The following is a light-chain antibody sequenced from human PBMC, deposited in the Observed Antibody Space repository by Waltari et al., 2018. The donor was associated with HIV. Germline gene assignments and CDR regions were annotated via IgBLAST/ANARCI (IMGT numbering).Light chain of an antibody. J-gene: IGLJ3*02. Sequence: QSVLTQPPSVSAAPGPKVTISCSGSGSNIGNNYVSWYQQLPGTAPKLLIYDNNKRPSGIPDRFSGSKSGTSATLGITGLQTGDEADYYCGTWDSSLSAGVFGGGTKLTVL. V-gene: IGLV1-51*01. CDR3: GTWDSSLSAGV. CDR2: DNN. CDR1: GSNIGNNY.